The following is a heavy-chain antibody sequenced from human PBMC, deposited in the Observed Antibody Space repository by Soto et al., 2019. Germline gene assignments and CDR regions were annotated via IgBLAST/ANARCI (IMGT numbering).Heavy chain of an antibody. CDR1: GYTFTSDD. CDR3: AREGPDLPRPVILRYFDWLGSDQCFDP. J-gene: IGHJ5*02. V-gene: IGHV1-46*01. D-gene: IGHD3-9*01. CDR2: INPSGGST. Sequence: ASVKVSCKASGYTFTSDDIHWVRQAPGQGLEWMGIINPSGGSTSYAQKFQGRVTMTRDTSTSTVYMELSSLRSEDTAVYYCAREGPDLPRPVILRYFDWLGSDQCFDPWGQGTLVTVSS.